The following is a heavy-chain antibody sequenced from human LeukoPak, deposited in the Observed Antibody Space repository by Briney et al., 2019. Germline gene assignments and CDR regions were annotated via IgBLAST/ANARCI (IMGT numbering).Heavy chain of an antibody. CDR2: INGDGGTS. V-gene: IGHV3-74*01. J-gene: IGHJ4*02. CDR1: GFTFSSYW. Sequence: AGSLRLSCAASGFTFSSYWIHWVRQAPGKGLVWVSRINGDGGTSTYAASVRGRFTISRDNARNTVYLQMNSLRAEDTAVYYCARSSYQPYFDYWGRGTLVTVSS. CDR3: ARSSYQPYFDY. D-gene: IGHD1-26*01.